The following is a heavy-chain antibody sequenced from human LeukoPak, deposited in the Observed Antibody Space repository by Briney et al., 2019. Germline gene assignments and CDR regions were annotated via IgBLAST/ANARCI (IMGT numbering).Heavy chain of an antibody. CDR2: ISYDGSNK. CDR1: GFTFSSYA. J-gene: IGHJ6*02. CDR3: ASPPDIVVVPAAPGGMDV. V-gene: IGHV3-30*04. Sequence: PGRSLRLSCAASGFTFSSYAMHWVRQAPGKGLEWVAVISYDGSNKYYADSVKGRFTISRDNSKNTLYLQMNSLRAEDTAVYYCASPPDIVVVPAAPGGMDVWGQGTTVTVSS. D-gene: IGHD2-2*01.